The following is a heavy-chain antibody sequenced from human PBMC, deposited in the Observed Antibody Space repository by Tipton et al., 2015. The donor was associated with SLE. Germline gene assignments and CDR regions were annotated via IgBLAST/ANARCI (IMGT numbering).Heavy chain of an antibody. CDR2: INHSGST. Sequence: TLSLTCAVYGGSFSDYFWTWIRQPPGKGLEWIGGINHSGSTNYNPSVKSRVTISGGTSKNQFSLKLSSVTAADTAMYYCAGEGVAAAGRYWYFDLWGRGTLVAVSS. CDR3: AGEGVAAAGRYWYFDL. D-gene: IGHD6-13*01. CDR1: GGSFSDYF. J-gene: IGHJ2*01. V-gene: IGHV4-34*01.